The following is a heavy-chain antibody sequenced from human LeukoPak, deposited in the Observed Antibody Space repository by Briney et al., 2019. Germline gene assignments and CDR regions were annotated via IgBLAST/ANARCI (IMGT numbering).Heavy chain of an antibody. V-gene: IGHV1-69*13. CDR2: IIPIFRTP. Sequence: ASVKVSCKSSGGTFRSYAISWVRQAPGQGLEWMGGIIPIFRTPNYAQKFQDRITISADESTRTVYMELSSLRSEDTAVYYCARSMATPKDYYYYMDVWGKGTTVTISS. D-gene: IGHD5-24*01. CDR1: GGTFRSYA. J-gene: IGHJ6*03. CDR3: ARSMATPKDYYYYMDV.